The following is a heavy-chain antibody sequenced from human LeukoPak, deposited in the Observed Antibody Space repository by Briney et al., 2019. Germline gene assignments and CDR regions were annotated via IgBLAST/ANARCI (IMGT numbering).Heavy chain of an antibody. CDR3: ARNRWGWLQFSFYY. V-gene: IGHV4-39*01. D-gene: IGHD5-24*01. J-gene: IGHJ4*02. Sequence: PSETLSLTCTVSGGSISSSSYYWGWIRQPPGKGLEWIGSIYCSGSTYYNPSLKSRVTISVDTSKNQFSLKLSSVTAADTAVYYCARNRWGWLQFSFYYWGPGTLVTVSP. CDR2: IYCSGST. CDR1: GGSISSSSYY.